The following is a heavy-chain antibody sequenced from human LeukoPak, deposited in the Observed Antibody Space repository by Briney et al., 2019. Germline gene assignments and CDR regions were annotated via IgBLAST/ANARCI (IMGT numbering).Heavy chain of an antibody. V-gene: IGHV4-59*01. J-gene: IGHJ1*01. CDR3: ARSALGGASAPQYFQH. D-gene: IGHD3-16*01. CDR2: IYYSGST. CDR1: GGSISSYY. Sequence: SETLSLTCTVSGGSISSYYWSWIRQPPGKGLEWIGYIYYSGSTNYNPSLKSRVTISVDTSKNQFSLKLSSATAADTAVYYCARSALGGASAPQYFQHWGQGTLVTVSS.